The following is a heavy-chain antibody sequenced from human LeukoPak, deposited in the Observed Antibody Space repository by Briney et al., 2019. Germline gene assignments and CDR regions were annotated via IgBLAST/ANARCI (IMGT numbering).Heavy chain of an antibody. Sequence: GGSLRLSCAASGFTFSSYAMSWVRQAPGKGLEWVSAISGSGGSTYYADSVKGRFTISRDNSKNTLYLRMNSLRAEDTAVYYCAKSRFLEWLSPYYFDYWGQGTLVTVSS. J-gene: IGHJ4*02. V-gene: IGHV3-23*01. CDR2: ISGSGGST. D-gene: IGHD3-3*01. CDR3: AKSRFLEWLSPYYFDY. CDR1: GFTFSSYA.